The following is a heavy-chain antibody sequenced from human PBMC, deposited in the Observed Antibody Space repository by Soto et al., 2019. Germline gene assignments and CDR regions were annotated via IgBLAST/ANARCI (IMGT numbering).Heavy chain of an antibody. CDR1: GGSIISSSYN. J-gene: IGHJ5*02. V-gene: IGHV4-39*01. CDR3: ARLPTGFPNWFDP. Sequence: QLQLQESGPGLVKPSETLSLTCTVSGGSIISSSYNWGWIRRPPGKGLEWIGTIYYSGTTYYNPSLKSRVTISVDTSKNQFSLNLSSVTAADTAVYYCARLPTGFPNWFDPWGQGTLLTVSS. D-gene: IGHD4-4*01. CDR2: IYYSGTT.